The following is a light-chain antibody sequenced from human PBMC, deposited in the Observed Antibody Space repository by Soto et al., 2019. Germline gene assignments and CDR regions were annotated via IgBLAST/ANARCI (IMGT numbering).Light chain of an antibody. V-gene: IGLV1-40*01. J-gene: IGLJ1*01. CDR2: GNS. CDR1: SSNIGAGYD. CDR3: QSYDRSLSASV. Sequence: QSVLTQPPSVSGAPGQRVTISCTGSSSNIGAGYDVHWYQQLPGTAPKLLIYGNSNRPSGVPDRFSGSKSGTSASLAITGLQAEDEADYSCQSYDRSLSASVFGTGTKLTVL.